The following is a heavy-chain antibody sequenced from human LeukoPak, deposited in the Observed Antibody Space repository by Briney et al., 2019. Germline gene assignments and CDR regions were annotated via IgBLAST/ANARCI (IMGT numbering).Heavy chain of an antibody. CDR2: IYTSGST. CDR3: ARVDTAMVDYYYYYYMDV. CDR1: GGSFSGYY. J-gene: IGHJ6*03. D-gene: IGHD5-18*01. Sequence: SETLSLTCAVYGGSFSGYYWSWIRQPAGKGLEWIGRIYTSGSTNYNPSLKSRVTISVDTSKNQFSLKLSSVTAADTAVYYCARVDTAMVDYYYYYYMDVWGKGTTVTVSS. V-gene: IGHV4-59*10.